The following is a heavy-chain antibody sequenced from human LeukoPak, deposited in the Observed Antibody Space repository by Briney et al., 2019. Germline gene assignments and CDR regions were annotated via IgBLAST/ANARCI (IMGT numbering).Heavy chain of an antibody. CDR3: ARDQVLAMIGVLQGAFDI. Sequence: GGSLRLSCVASGFTFSRYWMSWVRQAPGKGLEWVANIKEDGGEEYYVDSVKGRFTISRDNAKKSLYLQMNSLRAEDTAVYYCARDQVLAMIGVLQGAFDIWGQGTMVTVSS. D-gene: IGHD3-22*01. CDR2: IKEDGGEE. CDR1: GFTFSRYW. V-gene: IGHV3-7*01. J-gene: IGHJ3*02.